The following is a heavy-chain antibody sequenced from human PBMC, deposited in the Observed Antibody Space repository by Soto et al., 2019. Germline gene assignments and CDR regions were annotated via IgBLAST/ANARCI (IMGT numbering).Heavy chain of an antibody. CDR3: ARVRRAMLEASYFDY. CDR1: GGTFSSYA. D-gene: IGHD3-16*01. J-gene: IGHJ4*02. Sequence: QVQLVQSGAEVKKPGSSVKVSCKASGGTFSSYAINWVRQAPGQGLEWMGGIIPIFGTANYAQKFQGRVTITADKSTSTAYMELSSLRSEDTAVYYCARVRRAMLEASYFDYWGQGTLVTVSS. V-gene: IGHV1-69*06. CDR2: IIPIFGTA.